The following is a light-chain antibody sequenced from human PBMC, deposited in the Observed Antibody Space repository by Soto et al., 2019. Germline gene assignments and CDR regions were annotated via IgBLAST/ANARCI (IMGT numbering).Light chain of an antibody. CDR2: GNG. Sequence: QSVLTQPPSVSGAPGQRVTISCSGTSSSIGAGYEVHWYHQLSGTAPKLVVSGNGNRPSGVPDRLSASKSCTSASLAITGLQAEDEGHYYCQSYDKRLTAYVFGTGTKLTVL. CDR3: QSYDKRLTAYV. J-gene: IGLJ1*01. V-gene: IGLV1-40*01. CDR1: SSSIGAGYE.